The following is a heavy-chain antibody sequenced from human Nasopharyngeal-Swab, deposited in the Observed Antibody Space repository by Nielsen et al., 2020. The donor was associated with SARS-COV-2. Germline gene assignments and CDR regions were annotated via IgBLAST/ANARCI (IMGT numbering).Heavy chain of an antibody. Sequence: SETLSLTCTVSGGSISSYYWIWIRQPPGKGLEWIGYIYYSGSTNYNPSLKSRVTISVDTSKNQFSLKLSSVTAADTAVYYCARFYYDILTGYYNPPYYYYYMDVWGKGTTVTVSS. V-gene: IGHV4-59*01. CDR2: IYYSGST. J-gene: IGHJ6*03. CDR1: GGSISSYY. D-gene: IGHD3-9*01. CDR3: ARFYYDILTGYYNPPYYYYYMDV.